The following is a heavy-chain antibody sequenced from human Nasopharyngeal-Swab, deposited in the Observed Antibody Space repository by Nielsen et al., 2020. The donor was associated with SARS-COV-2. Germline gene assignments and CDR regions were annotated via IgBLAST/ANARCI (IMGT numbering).Heavy chain of an antibody. CDR1: GFTFSSYA. CDR2: ISGSGGST. J-gene: IGHJ2*01. Sequence: GESLKISCAASGFTFSSYAMSWVRQAPGEGLEWVSAISGSGGSTYYADSVKGRFTISRDNSKNTLYLQMNSLRAEDTAVYYCAKEGSRTTVITIYWYFDLWGRGTLVTVSS. V-gene: IGHV3-23*01. CDR3: AKEGSRTTVITIYWYFDL. D-gene: IGHD2/OR15-2a*01.